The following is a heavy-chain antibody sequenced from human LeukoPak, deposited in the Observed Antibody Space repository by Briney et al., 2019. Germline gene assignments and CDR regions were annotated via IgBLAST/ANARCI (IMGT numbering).Heavy chain of an antibody. CDR1: GFTFGDYA. CDR2: IRSKAYGGTT. CDR3: TRVQEAGYYYYYGMDV. V-gene: IGHV3-49*03. J-gene: IGHJ6*02. Sequence: SGGSLRLSCTASGFTFGDYAMSWFRQAPGKGLEWVGFIRSKAYGGTTEYAASVKGRFTISRDDYKSIAYLQMNSLKTEDTAVYYCTRVQEAGYYYYYGMDVWGQGTTVTVSS. D-gene: IGHD6-19*01.